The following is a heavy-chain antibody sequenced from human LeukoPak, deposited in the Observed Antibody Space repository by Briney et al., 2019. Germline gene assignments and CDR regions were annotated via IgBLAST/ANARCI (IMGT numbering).Heavy chain of an antibody. CDR2: INPSGGST. Sequence: AASVKVSCKASGYTFTSYYMRWVRQAPGQGLEWMGIINPSGGSTSYAQKFQGRVTMTRDTSTSTVYMELSSLRSEDTAVYYCARDLSGGYGDYWGQGTLVTVSS. D-gene: IGHD2-15*01. V-gene: IGHV1-46*01. CDR3: ARDLSGGYGDY. CDR1: GYTFTSYY. J-gene: IGHJ4*02.